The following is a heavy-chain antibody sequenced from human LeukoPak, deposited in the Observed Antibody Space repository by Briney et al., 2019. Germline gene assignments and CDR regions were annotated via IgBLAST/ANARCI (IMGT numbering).Heavy chain of an antibody. CDR2: IYYSGST. D-gene: IGHD2-2*01. CDR3: ARRSSYCSSTSCSVWFDP. J-gene: IGHJ5*02. CDR1: GGSFISSSYY. V-gene: IGHV4-39*01. Sequence: SETLSLTCTVSGGSFISSSYYWGWIRQPPGKGLEWIGSIYYSGSTYYSPSLKSRVTISVDTSKNQFSLKLSSVTAADTAVYYCARRSSYCSSTSCSVWFDPWGQGNLVTVSS.